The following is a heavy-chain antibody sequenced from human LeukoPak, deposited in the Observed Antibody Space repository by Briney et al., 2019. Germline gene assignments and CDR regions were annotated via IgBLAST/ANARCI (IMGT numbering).Heavy chain of an antibody. D-gene: IGHD3-22*01. CDR1: GGSFSGYY. J-gene: IGHJ4*02. V-gene: IGHV4-34*01. Sequence: SETLSLTCAVYGGSFSGYYWSWIRQPPGKGLEWIGEINHSGSTNYNPSLKSRVTVSVDTSKNQFSLKLSSVTAADTAVYYCARTSSGYYAHFDLWGQGTLVTVS. CDR2: INHSGST. CDR3: ARTSSGYYAHFDL.